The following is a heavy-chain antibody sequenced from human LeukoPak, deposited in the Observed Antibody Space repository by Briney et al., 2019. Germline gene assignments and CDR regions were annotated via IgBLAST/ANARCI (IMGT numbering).Heavy chain of an antibody. CDR1: WFTFSDYS. CDR3: AKDISRYWLAGTPGNY. D-gene: IGHD6-13*01. Sequence: LRLSCCASWFTFSDYSMGWVRQAPGEGLEGVLGISWNSGSIGYADSVKGRFTISRDNAKNSLYLQMNSLRAEDTALYYCAKDISRYWLAGTPGNYWGQGTLVTVSS. CDR2: ISWNSGSI. J-gene: IGHJ4*02. V-gene: IGHV3-9*01.